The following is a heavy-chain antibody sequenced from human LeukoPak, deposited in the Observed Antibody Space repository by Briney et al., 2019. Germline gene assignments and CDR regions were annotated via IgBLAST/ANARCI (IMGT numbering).Heavy chain of an antibody. CDR1: GGSFSGYY. CDR2: INHSGST. J-gene: IGHJ3*02. V-gene: IGHV4-34*01. D-gene: IGHD3-10*01. CDR3: ARGTMVRSKRGAFDI. Sequence: PSETLSLTCAVYGGSFSGYYWSWIRQPPGKGLEWIGEINHSGSTNYNPSLKSRVTISVDTSKNQFSLKLSSVTAADTAVYYCARGTMVRSKRGAFDIWGQGTMVTVSS.